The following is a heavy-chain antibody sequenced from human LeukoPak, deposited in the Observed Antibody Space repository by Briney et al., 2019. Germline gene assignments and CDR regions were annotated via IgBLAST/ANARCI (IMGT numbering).Heavy chain of an antibody. CDR3: ARDQYCGGDCSIELYYYYYMDV. D-gene: IGHD2-21*02. V-gene: IGHV3-74*01. CDR2: INSDGSST. Sequence: PGGSLRLSCAASGFTFSSYWMHWVRQAPGKGLVWVSRINSDGSSTSYADSVKGRFTISRDNAKNTLYLQMNSLRAEDTAVYYCARDQYCGGDCSIELYYYYYMDVWGKGTTVTISS. CDR1: GFTFSSYW. J-gene: IGHJ6*03.